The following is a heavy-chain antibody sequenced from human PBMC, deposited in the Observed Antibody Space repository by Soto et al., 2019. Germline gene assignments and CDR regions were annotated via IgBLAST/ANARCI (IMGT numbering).Heavy chain of an antibody. D-gene: IGHD2-15*01. CDR2: ISYDGSNK. V-gene: IGHV3-30*18. CDR1: GFTFSSYG. J-gene: IGHJ4*02. CDR3: AKETYSGPLDY. Sequence: QVQLVESGGGVVQPGRSLRLSCAASGFTFSSYGMHWVRQAPGKGLEWVAVISYDGSNKYYADSVKGRFTISRDNSKNTLYLQMNSQRAEDTAVYYCAKETYSGPLDYWGQGTLVTVSS.